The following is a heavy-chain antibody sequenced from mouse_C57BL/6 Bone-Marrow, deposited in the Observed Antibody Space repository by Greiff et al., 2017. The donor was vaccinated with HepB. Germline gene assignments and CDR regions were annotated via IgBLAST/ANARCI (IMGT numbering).Heavy chain of an antibody. V-gene: IGHV1-69*01. CDR1: GYTFTSYW. CDR3: TRSSYDFDY. D-gene: IGHD1-1*01. J-gene: IGHJ2*01. Sequence: QVLLQQPGAELVMPGASVKLSCKASGYTFTSYWMPWVKQRPGQGLEWIGEIDPSDSYTNYNQKFKGKSTLTVDKSSSTAYMQLSSLTSEDSAFYYCTRSSYDFDYWGQGTTLTVSS. CDR2: IDPSDSYT.